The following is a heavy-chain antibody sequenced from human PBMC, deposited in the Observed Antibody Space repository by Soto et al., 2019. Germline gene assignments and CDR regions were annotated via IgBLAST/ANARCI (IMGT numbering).Heavy chain of an antibody. J-gene: IGHJ4*02. V-gene: IGHV3-7*03. D-gene: IGHD3-9*01. Sequence: EVQLVESGGGLVQPGGSLRLSCAASGFTFSNRVMSWVRQAPGKGLEWVANIKEDGSDKYYVDSVKGRFTISRDNAKNSEHLQMDSLGVEVTSVYYCVTSLTWLIDYWGQGTLVTVSS. CDR1: GFTFSNRV. CDR3: VTSLTWLIDY. CDR2: IKEDGSDK.